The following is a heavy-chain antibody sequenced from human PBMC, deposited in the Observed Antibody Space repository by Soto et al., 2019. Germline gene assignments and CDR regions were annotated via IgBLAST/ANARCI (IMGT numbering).Heavy chain of an antibody. Sequence: QVQLVQSGAEVKKPGSSVKVSCKASGGTFSSYAISWVRQAPGQGLEWMGGIIPIFGTANYAQKFQGRVTITADESTSTAYMELSSLRSEDTAVYYCARDWPLGYCSGGSCAGSDWGQGTLVTVSS. V-gene: IGHV1-69*12. CDR3: ARDWPLGYCSGGSCAGSD. J-gene: IGHJ4*02. CDR2: IIPIFGTA. D-gene: IGHD2-15*01. CDR1: GGTFSSYA.